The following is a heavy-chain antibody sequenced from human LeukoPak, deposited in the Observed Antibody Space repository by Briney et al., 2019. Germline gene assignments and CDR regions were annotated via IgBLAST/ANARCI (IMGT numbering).Heavy chain of an antibody. CDR3: ARDLLVGAAPYYYYGMDV. Sequence: GGSLRLSCAASGFTFSSYWMSWVGQAPGKGLEWVANIKQDGSEKYYVDSVKGRFTISRDNAKNSLYLQMNSLRAEDTAVYYCARDLLVGAAPYYYYGMDVWGQGTTVTVSS. CDR1: GFTFSSYW. D-gene: IGHD1-26*01. V-gene: IGHV3-7*01. J-gene: IGHJ6*02. CDR2: IKQDGSEK.